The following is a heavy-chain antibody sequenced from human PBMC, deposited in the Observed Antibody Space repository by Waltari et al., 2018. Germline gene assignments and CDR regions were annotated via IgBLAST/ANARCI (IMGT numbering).Heavy chain of an antibody. CDR2: ISGSGGST. CDR1: GFTFSSYA. D-gene: IGHD3-10*01. CDR3: AKVRTMVQGEEPKENY. J-gene: IGHJ4*02. V-gene: IGHV3-23*01. Sequence: EVQLLESGGGLVQPGGSLRLSCAASGFTFSSYAMSWVRQAPGKGLEWVSAISGSGGSTYYADYVKGRFTISRDNSKNTLYLQMNSLRAEDTAVYYCAKVRTMVQGEEPKENYWGQGTLVTVSS.